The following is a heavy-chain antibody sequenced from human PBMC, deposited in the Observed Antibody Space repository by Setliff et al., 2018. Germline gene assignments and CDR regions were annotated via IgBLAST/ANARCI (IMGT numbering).Heavy chain of an antibody. CDR1: GGSISSSSYY. V-gene: IGHV4-39*01. J-gene: IGHJ4*02. D-gene: IGHD6-19*01. CDR2: IYYSGST. CDR3: ARLYSGWCNY. Sequence: PSETLSLTFTVSGGSISSSSYYWGWIRQPPGKGLEWIGSIYYSGSTYYNPSLKSRVTISVDTSKNQFSLKLSSVTAADTAVYYCARLYSGWCNYWGQGTLVTVSS.